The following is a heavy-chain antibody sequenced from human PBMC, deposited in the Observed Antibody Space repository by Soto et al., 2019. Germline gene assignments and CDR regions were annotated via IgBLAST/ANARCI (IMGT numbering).Heavy chain of an antibody. J-gene: IGHJ6*02. D-gene: IGHD6-13*01. V-gene: IGHV3-21*01. CDR2: ISSSSSYI. CDR1: GFTFSSYS. Sequence: EVQLVESGGGLVKPGGSLRLSCAASGFTFSSYSMNWVRQAPGKGLEWVSSISSSSSYIYYADSVKGRFTISIDNAKNSPYLQMNSLRAEDTAVYYCARGRGAAGTDSVQYYGMDVWGQGTTVTVSS. CDR3: ARGRGAAGTDSVQYYGMDV.